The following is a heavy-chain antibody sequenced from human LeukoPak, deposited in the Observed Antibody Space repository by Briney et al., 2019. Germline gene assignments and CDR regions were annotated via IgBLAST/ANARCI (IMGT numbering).Heavy chain of an antibody. Sequence: GGSLRLSCAASGFTFSSYATTWVRQAPGKGLEWVSAISDSDDSTYYVDSVKGRFTISRDFSKNTLYLQMNSLRADDTAVYYCAKLTSGWFEDFWGQGTMVTVSS. D-gene: IGHD6-19*01. J-gene: IGHJ4*02. CDR1: GFTFSSYA. CDR2: ISDSDDST. CDR3: AKLTSGWFEDF. V-gene: IGHV3-23*01.